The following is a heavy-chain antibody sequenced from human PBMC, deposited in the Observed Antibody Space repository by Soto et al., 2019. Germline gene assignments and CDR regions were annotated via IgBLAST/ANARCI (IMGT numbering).Heavy chain of an antibody. V-gene: IGHV2-5*02. CDR2: IYCDDDK. CDR3: AHRESIAANRYYYYGMDV. Sequence: QITLKESGPTLVKPTQTLTLTCTFSGFSLSTSGVGVGWIRQPPGKALEWLALIYCDDDKRYSPSLKSRLTITKDTSKNQVVLTMTNMDPVDTATYYCAHRESIAANRYYYYGMDVWGQGTTVTVSS. CDR1: GFSLSTSGVG. J-gene: IGHJ6*02. D-gene: IGHD6-6*01.